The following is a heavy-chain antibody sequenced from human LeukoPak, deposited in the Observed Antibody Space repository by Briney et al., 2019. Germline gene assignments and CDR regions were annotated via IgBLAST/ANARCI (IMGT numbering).Heavy chain of an antibody. V-gene: IGHV3-53*01. CDR3: ARPNTAMVMQY. CDR2: IYSGGRT. J-gene: IGHJ4*02. D-gene: IGHD5-18*01. CDR1: GFTVSSNY. Sequence: GSLRLSCAASGFTVSSNYMSWVRQAPGKGLEWVSVIYSGGRTYYADSVKGRFNISRDNSKNTLYLQMNSLRAEDTAVYYCARPNTAMVMQYWGQGTLVTVSS.